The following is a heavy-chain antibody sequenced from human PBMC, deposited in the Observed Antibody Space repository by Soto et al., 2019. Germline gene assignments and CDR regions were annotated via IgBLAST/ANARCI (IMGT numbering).Heavy chain of an antibody. CDR1: GYSFTRYT. D-gene: IGHD2-15*01. Sequence: ASVKGSCMASGYSFTRYTMNWVRQAPGQRLEWMGWINPDNGNTKSSQKFQDRVIITRDTSASTAYMDLSSLRSEDTAVYYCARGIATGQLDPWGQGTRVTVS. CDR3: ARGIATGQLDP. V-gene: IGHV1-3*01. J-gene: IGHJ5*02. CDR2: INPDNGNT.